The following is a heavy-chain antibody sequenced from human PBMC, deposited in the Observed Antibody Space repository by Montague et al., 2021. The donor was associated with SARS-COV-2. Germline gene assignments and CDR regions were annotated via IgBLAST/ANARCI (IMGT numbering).Heavy chain of an antibody. CDR1: GFTFNYFA. Sequence: SLRLSCAASGFTFNYFAMHWVRQAPGKGLEWVALIRNDRNDKYYADSVKGRFPISRDNPKNTLYLQMNSLRVEDTAVYYCARQMPIMVHGRRRFDNWGQGTTVTVSS. CDR2: IRNDRNDK. D-gene: IGHD5-24*01. V-gene: IGHV3-30-3*01. CDR3: ARQMPIMVHGRRRFDN. J-gene: IGHJ3*02.